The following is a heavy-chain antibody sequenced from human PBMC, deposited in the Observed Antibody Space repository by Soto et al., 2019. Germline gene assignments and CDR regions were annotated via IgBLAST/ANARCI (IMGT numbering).Heavy chain of an antibody. Sequence: ASVKVSCKTSGYPFTDYFIHWVRQAPGQGLEWMGIISLYHHSTSYAQKFQGRLTVTADTSTTTVYMDLSSLTSEDSAVYWCARELYSCGGDCPYYIDYWGQGTLVTVSS. V-gene: IGHV1-46*01. CDR2: ISLYHHST. CDR1: GYPFTDYF. J-gene: IGHJ4*02. CDR3: ARELYSCGGDCPYYIDY. D-gene: IGHD2-21*02.